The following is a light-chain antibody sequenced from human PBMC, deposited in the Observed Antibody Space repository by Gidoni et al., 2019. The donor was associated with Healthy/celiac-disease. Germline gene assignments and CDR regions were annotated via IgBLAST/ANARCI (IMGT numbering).Light chain of an antibody. V-gene: IGLV2-14*03. CDR3: SSYTSSSTPVV. J-gene: IGLJ2*01. CDR1: SSDVGGYNY. CDR2: DVS. Sequence: QSALTQPASVSGSPGQSITISCTGTSSDVGGYNYVSWYQQHPGKAPKLMIYDVSSRPSGVSNRVSGSKSGNTASLTISGLQAEDEADYYCSSYTSSSTPVVFGGGTKLTVL.